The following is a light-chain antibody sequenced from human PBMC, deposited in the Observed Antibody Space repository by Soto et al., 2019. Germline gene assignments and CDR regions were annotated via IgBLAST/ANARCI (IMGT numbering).Light chain of an antibody. Sequence: EIVLTQSPGTLSLSPGERATLSCRASQSVSNNYLAWYQQKPGQSPRLLIYGASRRATGIPDRFSGSGSGTDFTLTISRLEPDDFATYYCQHYNSYSEAFGQGTKVHIK. CDR2: GAS. J-gene: IGKJ1*01. CDR3: QHYNSYSEA. V-gene: IGKV3-20*01. CDR1: QSVSNNY.